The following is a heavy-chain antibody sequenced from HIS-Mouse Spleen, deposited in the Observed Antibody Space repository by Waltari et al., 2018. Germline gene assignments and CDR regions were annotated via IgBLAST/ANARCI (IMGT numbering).Heavy chain of an antibody. CDR1: GFTFSSYG. J-gene: IGHJ4*02. CDR2: ISYDGSNK. V-gene: IGHV3-30*18. CDR3: AKDKHHAFDY. Sequence: QVQLVESGGGVVQPGRSLRLSCAASGFTFSSYGMHWVRQAPGKGLEWVAVISYDGSNKYYADSVKGRFTISRDNSKNTLYLQMNSLRAEDTAVYYCAKDKHHAFDYWGQ.